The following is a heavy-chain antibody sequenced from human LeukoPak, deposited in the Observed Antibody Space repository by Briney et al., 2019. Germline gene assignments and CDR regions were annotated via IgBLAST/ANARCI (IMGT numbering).Heavy chain of an antibody. CDR2: IYTSGST. V-gene: IGHV4-4*07. J-gene: IGHJ6*03. CDR1: GGSISSYY. CDR3: AREQGDLYYYYYYMDV. Sequence: SETLSLTCTVSGGSISSYYWSWIRQPAGKGLEWIGRIYTSGSTNYSPSLKSRVTMSVDTSKNQFSLKLSSVTAADTAVYYCAREQGDLYYYYYYMDVWGKGTTVTISS. D-gene: IGHD1-26*01.